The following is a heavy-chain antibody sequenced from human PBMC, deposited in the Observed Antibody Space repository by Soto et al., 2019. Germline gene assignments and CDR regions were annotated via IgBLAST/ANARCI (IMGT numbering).Heavy chain of an antibody. CDR1: GADINTYS. J-gene: IGHJ6*02. CDR3: ATDREDGYNFYYGMDV. V-gene: IGHV4-4*07. D-gene: IGHD1-26*01. CDR2: IYTSASI. Sequence: PSETLSLTCSVSGADINTYSWTWIRQPAGKGLEWIGRIYTSASINYNPSLKGRVTLSVDTSTNQVSLRLASVTAADTAIYYCATDREDGYNFYYGMDVWGQGTTVTVSS.